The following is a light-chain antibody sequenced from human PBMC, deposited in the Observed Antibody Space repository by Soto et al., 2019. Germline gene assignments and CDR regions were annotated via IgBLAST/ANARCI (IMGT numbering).Light chain of an antibody. CDR1: SSDAGGYNY. CDR3: SSYTSSSTLDYV. J-gene: IGLJ1*01. CDR2: DVS. Sequence: QSALTQPTSVSGSPGQSITISCTGTSSDAGGYNYVSWYQQHPGKATKLMIYDVSNRPSGVSNRFSGTKSGNTASMTISGLQAEDEADYYCSSYTSSSTLDYVFGTGTKLTVL. V-gene: IGLV2-14*01.